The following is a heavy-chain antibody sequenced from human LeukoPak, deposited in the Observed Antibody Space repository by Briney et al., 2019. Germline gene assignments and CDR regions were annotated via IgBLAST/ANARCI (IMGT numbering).Heavy chain of an antibody. CDR3: AREETSSSWYKY. CDR2: IYYNGST. Sequence: PSETLSLTCTVSGGSISSYYWSWIRQPPGKGLEWIGYIYYNGSTNYNPSLKSRVTISVDTSKNQFSLKLSAVTAADTAVYYCAREETSSSWYKYWGQGTLVTVSS. J-gene: IGHJ4*02. D-gene: IGHD6-13*01. CDR1: GGSISSYY. V-gene: IGHV4-59*12.